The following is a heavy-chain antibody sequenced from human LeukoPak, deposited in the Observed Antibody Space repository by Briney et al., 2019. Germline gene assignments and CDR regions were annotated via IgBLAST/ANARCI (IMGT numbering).Heavy chain of an antibody. CDR1: GFTFSSYS. CDR2: ISSSSSYI. Sequence: GGSLRLSCAASGFTFSSYSMNWVRQAPGKGLEWVSSISSSSSYIYYADSVKGRFTISRDNSKNTLYLQMNSLRAEDTAVYYCAKAYGSGWYYYFDYWGQGTLVTVSS. CDR3: AKAYGSGWYYYFDY. D-gene: IGHD6-19*01. J-gene: IGHJ4*02. V-gene: IGHV3-21*01.